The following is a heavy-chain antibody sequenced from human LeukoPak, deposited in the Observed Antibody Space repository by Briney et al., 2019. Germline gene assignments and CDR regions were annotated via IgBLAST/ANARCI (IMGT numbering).Heavy chain of an antibody. CDR1: GFTFSSYA. Sequence: QPGGSLRLSCAASGFTFSSYAMSWVRQAPGKGLGWVSAISGSGGSTYYADSVKGRFTISRDNSKNTLYLQMNSLRAEDTAVYYCANSIVVVPAVGPFDPWGQGTLVTVSS. CDR3: ANSIVVVPAVGPFDP. J-gene: IGHJ5*02. D-gene: IGHD2-2*01. CDR2: ISGSGGST. V-gene: IGHV3-23*01.